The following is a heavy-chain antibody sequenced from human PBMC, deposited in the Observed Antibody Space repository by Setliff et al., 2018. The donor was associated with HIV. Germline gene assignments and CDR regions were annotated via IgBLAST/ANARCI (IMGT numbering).Heavy chain of an antibody. J-gene: IGHJ4*02. CDR3: ARRGYRYGSADY. CDR1: GGSMSSSNDY. D-gene: IGHD5-18*01. CDR2: ISYSGST. Sequence: KSSETLSLTCSVSGGSMSSSNDYWGWIRQPPGKGLEWIGSISYSGSTYYNPSLKSRVTISVDTSKNQFSLKLSSVTAADTAVYYCARRGYRYGSADYWGQGMLVTVSS. V-gene: IGHV4-39*01.